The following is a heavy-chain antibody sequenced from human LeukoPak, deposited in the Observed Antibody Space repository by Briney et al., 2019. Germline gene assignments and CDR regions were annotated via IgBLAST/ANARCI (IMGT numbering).Heavy chain of an antibody. CDR1: GFSVGSNF. Sequence: GGSLRLSCAASGFSVGSNFMSWVRQAPGKGLEWVSIVYSDGSTFYSDSGKGRFTISRDNSKNTLYPHMESLRSDDTAVYYCARDRGLLGVDYWGQGTLVTVSS. V-gene: IGHV3-66*01. CDR3: ARDRGLLGVDY. CDR2: VYSDGST. D-gene: IGHD2-15*01. J-gene: IGHJ4*02.